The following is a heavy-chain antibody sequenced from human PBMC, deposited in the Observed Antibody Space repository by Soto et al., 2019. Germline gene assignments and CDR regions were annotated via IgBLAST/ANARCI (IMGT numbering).Heavy chain of an antibody. J-gene: IGHJ4*02. V-gene: IGHV3-23*01. CDR1: GFTFSTYT. CDR2: ISGGGGSP. CDR3: AIARCLTTYCYVPDY. Sequence: EVHLLESGGGLGQPGGSLRLSCVASGFTFSTYTMSWVRQAPGKGLEWVSSISGGGGSPSYADSVQGRFSISRDNAKNTLYLQMNSLRGEDTATYYCAIARCLTTYCYVPDYWGQGALVIVSS. D-gene: IGHD4-4*01.